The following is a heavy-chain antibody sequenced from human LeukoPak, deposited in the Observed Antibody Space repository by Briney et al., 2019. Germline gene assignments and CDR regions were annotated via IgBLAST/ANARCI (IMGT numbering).Heavy chain of an antibody. CDR3: ARERRSSPKAVDY. CDR2: IYYSGST. J-gene: IGHJ4*02. CDR1: GDSISSSSYY. Sequence: SETLSLTCTVSGDSISSSSYYWGWIRQPPGKGLEWIGSIYYSGSTYYNPSLKSRVTISADTSKNQFSLKLSSVTAADTAVYYCARERRSSPKAVDYWGQGTLVTVSS. V-gene: IGHV4-39*07. D-gene: IGHD6-13*01.